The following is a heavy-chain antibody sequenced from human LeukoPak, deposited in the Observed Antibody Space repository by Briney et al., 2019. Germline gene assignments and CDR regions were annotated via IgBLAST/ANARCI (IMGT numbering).Heavy chain of an antibody. Sequence: GGSLRLSCAASGFTVSSNYMSWVRQAPGKGLEWVSAIYSGGSTYYADSVKGRFTISRDNSKNTLYLQMNSLRAEDTAVYYCARAGTDFWSGYLFDYWGQGTLVTVSS. D-gene: IGHD3-3*01. CDR1: GFTVSSNY. J-gene: IGHJ4*02. CDR3: ARAGTDFWSGYLFDY. CDR2: IYSGGST. V-gene: IGHV3-53*01.